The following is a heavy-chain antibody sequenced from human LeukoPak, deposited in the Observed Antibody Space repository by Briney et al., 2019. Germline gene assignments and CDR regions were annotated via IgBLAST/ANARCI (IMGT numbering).Heavy chain of an antibody. V-gene: IGHV3-23*01. J-gene: IGHJ6*02. Sequence: GGSLRLSCAASGFTFSSYAMDLVRQSPGKGLEWVSGISGSGGGTYYADSVKGRFTISRDNSKNTLNLQMNILRAEDTAVYYCAKDTSTGGMDVWGQGTTVTVSS. CDR1: GFTFSSYA. D-gene: IGHD4-17*01. CDR2: ISGSGGGT. CDR3: AKDTSTGGMDV.